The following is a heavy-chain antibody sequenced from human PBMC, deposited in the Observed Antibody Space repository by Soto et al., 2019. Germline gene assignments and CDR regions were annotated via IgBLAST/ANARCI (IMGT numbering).Heavy chain of an antibody. J-gene: IGHJ5*02. CDR3: ARHLVVAALSPNWFDP. D-gene: IGHD2-15*01. CDR1: GGSFSGYY. CDR2: INHSGST. V-gene: IGHV4-34*01. Sequence: TLSLTCAVYGGSFSGYYWSWIRQPPGKGLEWIGEINHSGSTNYNPSLKSRVTISVDTSKNQFSLKLSSVTAADTAVYYCARHLVVAALSPNWFDPWGQGTLVTVSS.